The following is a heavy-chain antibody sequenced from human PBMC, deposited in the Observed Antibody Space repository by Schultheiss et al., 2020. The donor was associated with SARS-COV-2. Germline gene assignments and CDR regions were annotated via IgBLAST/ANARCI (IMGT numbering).Heavy chain of an antibody. Sequence: GGSLRLSCAASGFTFDDYGMSWVRQAPGKGLEWVSGINWNGGSTGYADSVKGRFTISRDNAKNSLYLQMNSLRAEDTALYYCTSSITMIQRGGGYWGQGTLVTVSS. CDR1: GFTFDDYG. V-gene: IGHV3-20*04. CDR3: TSSITMIQRGGGY. J-gene: IGHJ4*02. CDR2: INWNGGST. D-gene: IGHD3-22*01.